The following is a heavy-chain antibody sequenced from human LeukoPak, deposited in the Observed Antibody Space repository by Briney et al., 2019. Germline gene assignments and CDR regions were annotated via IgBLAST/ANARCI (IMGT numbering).Heavy chain of an antibody. V-gene: IGHV1-2*02. CDR2: INPNSGGT. CDR1: GYTFTGYY. Sequence: ASVKVSCKASGYTFTGYYMHWVRQAPGQGLEWVGWINPNSGGTNYAQKFQGRVTMTRDTSISTAYMELSRLRSDDTAVYYCARSTTWTLYYFDYWGQGTLVTVSS. J-gene: IGHJ4*02. D-gene: IGHD1-14*01. CDR3: ARSTTWTLYYFDY.